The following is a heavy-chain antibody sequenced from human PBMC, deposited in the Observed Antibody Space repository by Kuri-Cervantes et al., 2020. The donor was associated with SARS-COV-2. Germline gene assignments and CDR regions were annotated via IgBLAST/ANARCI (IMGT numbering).Heavy chain of an antibody. CDR2: ISWNSGSI. J-gene: IGHJ2*01. CDR1: GFTFDDHA. V-gene: IGHV3-9*01. Sequence: GGSLRLSCAASGFTFDDHAMHWVRQVPGKGLEWVSGISWNSGSIGYADSVKGRFTISRDNAKNSLYLQMNSLRAEDTALYYCAKESWYEDSRLGYFDLWGRGTLVTVSS. CDR3: AKESWYEDSRLGYFDL. D-gene: IGHD2-15*01.